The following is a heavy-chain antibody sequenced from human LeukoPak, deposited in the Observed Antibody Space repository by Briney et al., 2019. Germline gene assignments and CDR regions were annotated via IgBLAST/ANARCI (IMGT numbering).Heavy chain of an antibody. J-gene: IGHJ2*01. CDR2: INGDGSST. V-gene: IGHV3-74*01. CDR1: GFTFSSYW. D-gene: IGHD6-25*01. CDR3: ARGPPWYFDL. Sequence: GGSLRLSCAASGFTFSSYWMHWVRQAPGKGLVWVSRINGDGSSTAYADSVKGRFTISRDDAKNTLYLQMNSLTAEDTAVYYCARGPPWYFDLWGRGTLVTVSS.